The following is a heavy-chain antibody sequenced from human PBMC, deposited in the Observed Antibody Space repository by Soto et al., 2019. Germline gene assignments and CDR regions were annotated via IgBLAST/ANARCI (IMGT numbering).Heavy chain of an antibody. D-gene: IGHD3-22*01. Sequence: PSETLSLTCAVYGGSFSGYYWSWIRQPPGKGLEWIGEINHSGGTNYNPSLKSRVTISVDTSKNQFSLKLSSVTAADTAVYYCARGLVSSGPKSPSFGYWGQGTLVTVSS. CDR3: ARGLVSSGPKSPSFGY. CDR1: GGSFSGYY. CDR2: INHSGGT. J-gene: IGHJ4*02. V-gene: IGHV4-34*01.